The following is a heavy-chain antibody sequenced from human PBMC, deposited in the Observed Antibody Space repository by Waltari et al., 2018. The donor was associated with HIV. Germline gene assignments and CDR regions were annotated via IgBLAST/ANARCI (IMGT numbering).Heavy chain of an antibody. CDR3: VKEGGYCSGGRCYYYGMDV. Sequence: EVQLVESGGGLVQPGGSLRLSCSASGFTFSSYAMHWVRQAPGKGLEYVSAISNNGHSTYYADSVKGRFTISRDNSKNTLNRQMSSLRAEDTAVYYCVKEGGYCSGGRCYYYGMDVWGQGTTVTVSS. D-gene: IGHD2-15*01. V-gene: IGHV3-64D*06. CDR2: ISNNGHST. CDR1: GFTFSSYA. J-gene: IGHJ6*02.